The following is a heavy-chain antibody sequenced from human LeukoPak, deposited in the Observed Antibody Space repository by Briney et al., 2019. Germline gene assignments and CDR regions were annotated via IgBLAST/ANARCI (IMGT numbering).Heavy chain of an antibody. Sequence: PGGSLRLSCAASGFTLSSYWMHWVRQAPGKRLGWVSRIKTDGSSTFYADSVKGRFTVSRDNAKNTLYLQMNSLRAEDTAVYYCAREGHYGSSGPGIYWGQGTLVTVSS. V-gene: IGHV3-74*01. CDR3: AREGHYGSSGPGIY. J-gene: IGHJ4*02. CDR1: GFTLSSYW. CDR2: IKTDGSST. D-gene: IGHD3-22*01.